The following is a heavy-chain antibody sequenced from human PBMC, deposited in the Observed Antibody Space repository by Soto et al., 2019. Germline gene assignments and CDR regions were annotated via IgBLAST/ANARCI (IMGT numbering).Heavy chain of an antibody. Sequence: SETLSLTCTVSGGSISSYYWSWIRQPPGKGLEWIGYIYYSGSTNYNPSLKSRVTISVDTSKNQFSLKLSSVTAADTAVYYCARGCYDILSYYFDYWGQGTLVTVSS. V-gene: IGHV4-59*01. J-gene: IGHJ4*02. CDR1: GGSISSYY. CDR2: IYYSGST. D-gene: IGHD3-9*01. CDR3: ARGCYDILSYYFDY.